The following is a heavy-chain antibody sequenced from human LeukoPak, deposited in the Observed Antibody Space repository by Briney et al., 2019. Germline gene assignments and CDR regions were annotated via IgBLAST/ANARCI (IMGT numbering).Heavy chain of an antibody. CDR3: ARLGPRQVYDY. D-gene: IGHD1-14*01. CDR1: ALTFSSYW. Sequence: GGSLRLSCAASALTFSSYWTSWVRQAPGKGLQWVANIKQDGSQKYYVDSVKGRFTISRDNAMNSLYLQMDSLRSDDTAVYYCARLGPRQVYDYWGQGTLVTVSS. CDR2: IKQDGSQK. J-gene: IGHJ4*02. V-gene: IGHV3-7*05.